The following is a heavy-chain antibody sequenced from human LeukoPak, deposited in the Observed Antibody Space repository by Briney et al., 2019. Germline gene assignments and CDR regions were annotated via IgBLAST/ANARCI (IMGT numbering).Heavy chain of an antibody. CDR3: ARDWSATIEFFAY. Sequence: PGGSLRLSCAASGFTFDDYGMSWVRPARGEGRECVSGINWNGGSTGYADSVKGRFTISRDNAKNSLYLQMNSLRAEDTALYYCARDWSATIEFFAYWGQGTLVTVSS. D-gene: IGHD1-1*01. CDR2: INWNGGST. V-gene: IGHV3-20*04. J-gene: IGHJ4*02. CDR1: GFTFDDYG.